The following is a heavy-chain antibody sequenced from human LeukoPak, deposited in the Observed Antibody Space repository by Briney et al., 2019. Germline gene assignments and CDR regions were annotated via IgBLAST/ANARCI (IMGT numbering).Heavy chain of an antibody. V-gene: IGHV4-39*01. Sequence: PSETLSLTCTVSGGSISSPTYHWGWIRQPPGKGLEWIGSIYYSGTTYYNPSLKSRVTISIDTSKNQFSLRLSSVTAADTALYYCARQRGSSSSYNGVDYFDYWGQGTLVTVSS. CDR1: GGSISSPTYH. J-gene: IGHJ4*02. CDR2: IYYSGTT. D-gene: IGHD6-6*01. CDR3: ARQRGSSSSYNGVDYFDY.